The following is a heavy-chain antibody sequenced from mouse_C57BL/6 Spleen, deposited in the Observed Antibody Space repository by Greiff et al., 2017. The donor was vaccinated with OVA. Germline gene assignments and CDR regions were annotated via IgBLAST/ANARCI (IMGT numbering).Heavy chain of an antibody. CDR3: ARSPYGNYEGYYAMDY. CDR2: IDPSDSYT. V-gene: IGHV1-50*01. Sequence: VQLQQPGAELVKPGASVKLSCKASGYTFTSYWMQWVKQRPGQGLEWIGEIDPSDSYTNYNQKFKGKATLTVDTSSSTAYMQLSSLTSEDSAVYYCARSPYGNYEGYYAMDYWGQGTSVTVSS. CDR1: GYTFTSYW. J-gene: IGHJ4*01. D-gene: IGHD2-1*01.